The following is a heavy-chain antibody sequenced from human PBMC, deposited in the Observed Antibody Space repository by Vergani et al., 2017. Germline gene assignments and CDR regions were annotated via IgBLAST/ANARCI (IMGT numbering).Heavy chain of an antibody. CDR3: AKDTPSVRGVRPPYYCVMDG. CDR1: GFTFDDYA. Sequence: EVQLVESGGVVVQPGGSLRLSCAASGFTFDDYAMHWVRQAPGKGLEWVSLISWDGGSTYYADSVKGRFTISRDNSKNSLYLQMNSLRAEDTALYYCAKDTPSVRGVRPPYYCVMDGWGRGTTVTVSS. J-gene: IGHJ6*02. D-gene: IGHD3-10*01. CDR2: ISWDGGST. V-gene: IGHV3-43D*04.